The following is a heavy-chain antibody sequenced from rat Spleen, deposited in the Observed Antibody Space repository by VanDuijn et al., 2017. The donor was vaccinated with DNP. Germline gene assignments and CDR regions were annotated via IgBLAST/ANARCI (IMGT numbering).Heavy chain of an antibody. CDR1: GFTFSSFA. D-gene: IGHD1-6*01. CDR3: AKKGEYVYYGTFDY. V-gene: IGHV5-25*01. CDR2: ISYDGGNT. Sequence: EVQLVESGGGLVQPGRSMKLSCAASGFTFSSFAMAWVRQAPTKGLEWVASISYDGGNTYYRDSVKGRFTISRDNAKSSLYLQMDSLRSEDTSTYYCAKKGEYVYYGTFDYWGQGVMVTVSS. J-gene: IGHJ2*01.